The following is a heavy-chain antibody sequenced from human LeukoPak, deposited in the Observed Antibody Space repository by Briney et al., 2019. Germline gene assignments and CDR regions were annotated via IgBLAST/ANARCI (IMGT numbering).Heavy chain of an antibody. CDR3: AKETYCSGGSCGHFDY. CDR1: GFTFSSYG. J-gene: IGHJ4*02. Sequence: GGSLRLSCAASGFTFSSYGMHWVRQAPGKGLEWVAIIWYDGSNKYYADSVKGRFTISRDNSKNTLYLQMNSLRAEDTAMYYCAKETYCSGGSCGHFDYWGQGTLDTVSS. CDR2: IWYDGSNK. D-gene: IGHD2-15*01. V-gene: IGHV3-33*06.